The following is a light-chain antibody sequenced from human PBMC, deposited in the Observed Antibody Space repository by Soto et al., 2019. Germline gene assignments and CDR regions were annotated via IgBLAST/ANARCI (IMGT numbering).Light chain of an antibody. CDR1: QSVSSAN. CDR3: QQHNDWPT. CDR2: DAS. V-gene: IGKV3-11*01. Sequence: IVLTQSPGTLSLSPWERATLSCRASQSVSSANFAWYQQKPGQAPRLLIYDASNRATGIPARFSGSGSGTDFTLTISSLEPEDFAIYYCQQHNDWPTFGQGTRLEIK. J-gene: IGKJ5*01.